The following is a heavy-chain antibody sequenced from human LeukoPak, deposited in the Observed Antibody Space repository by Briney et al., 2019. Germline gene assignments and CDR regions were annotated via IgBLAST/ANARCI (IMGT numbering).Heavy chain of an antibody. J-gene: IGHJ3*02. V-gene: IGHV4-39*01. CDR2: IYYSGST. D-gene: IGHD3-10*01. Sequence: PSETLSLTCTVSGGPISSSSYYWGWIRQPPGKGLEWIGSIYYSGSTYYNSSLKSRVTISVDTSKNQFSLKLSSVTAADTAVYYCARPITRGIEDAFDIWGQGTMVTVSS. CDR3: ARPITRGIEDAFDI. CDR1: GGPISSSSYY.